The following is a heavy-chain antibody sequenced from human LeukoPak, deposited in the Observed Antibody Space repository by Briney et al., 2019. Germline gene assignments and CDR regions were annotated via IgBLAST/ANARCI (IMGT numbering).Heavy chain of an antibody. CDR2: IKQDGSEK. D-gene: IGHD4-17*01. V-gene: IGHV3-7*01. CDR3: ARPLTTVTTGGGY. CDR1: GFTFSSYW. J-gene: IGHJ4*02. Sequence: GGSLRLSCAASGFTFSSYWMSWVRQAPGKGLEWVANIKQDGSEKQYVDSLKGRVTISRDNAKNSLYLEMNSLRAEDTAVYYCARPLTTVTTGGGYWGQGTLVTVSS.